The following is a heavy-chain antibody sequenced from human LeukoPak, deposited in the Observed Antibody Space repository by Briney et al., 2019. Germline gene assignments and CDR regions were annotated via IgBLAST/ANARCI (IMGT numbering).Heavy chain of an antibody. CDR1: GGSISTYY. D-gene: IGHD1-7*01. Sequence: PSETLSLTCTVSGGSISTYYCTWIRQPPGKGLEWIGNVYYSGTTNYNPSLKSRLTISVDTSKNQFSLKLNSVTAADTAVYFCARDRGITGTTPWFDPWGQGTLVTVSS. J-gene: IGHJ5*02. V-gene: IGHV4-59*13. CDR2: VYYSGTT. CDR3: ARDRGITGTTPWFDP.